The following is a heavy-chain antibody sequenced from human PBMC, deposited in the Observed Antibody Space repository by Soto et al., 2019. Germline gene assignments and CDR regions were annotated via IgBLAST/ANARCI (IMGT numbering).Heavy chain of an antibody. J-gene: IGHJ3*02. V-gene: IGHV3-21*01. CDR3: ARVQGGSHAHAFDI. Sequence: PGGSLRLSCAVSGFTFTSYSMRWVRQAPGKGLEWVSSTNSGSNYIYYADSVKGRFTASRDNAKNSLFLQMNSLRVEDTAVYYCARVQGGSHAHAFDIWGQGTMVTVSS. CDR1: GFTFTSYS. D-gene: IGHD1-26*01. CDR2: TNSGSNYI.